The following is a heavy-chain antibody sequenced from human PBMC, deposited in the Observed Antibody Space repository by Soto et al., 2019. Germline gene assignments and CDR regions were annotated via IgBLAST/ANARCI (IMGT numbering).Heavy chain of an antibody. Sequence: PSETLSLTCTVSGGSVTSENWWSWVRLHPGEGLEWIGEIYHSGSPHHNPSLKSRVTISEDRSKNQFYLKLSSVTAADTAVYYCAREYNYDSSGIGFDSWGQGTLVTVSS. CDR1: GGSVTSENW. CDR3: AREYNYDSSGIGFDS. CDR2: IYHSGSP. J-gene: IGHJ4*02. D-gene: IGHD3-22*01. V-gene: IGHV4-4*02.